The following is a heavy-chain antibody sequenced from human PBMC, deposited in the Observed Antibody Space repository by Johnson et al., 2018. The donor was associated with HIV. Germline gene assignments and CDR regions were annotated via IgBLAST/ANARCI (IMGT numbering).Heavy chain of an antibody. J-gene: IGHJ3*02. CDR3: ARDCHGDFTCTLDAFDI. CDR2: ISSSGRTI. Sequence: QVQLVESGGGLVKPGGSLRLSCAASGFTFSDYYMSWIRQAPGKGLEWVSYISSSGRTICYADSVKGRFTISRDNATNSVYLQMDSLSAEDTAVYYCARDCHGDFTCTLDAFDIWGQGTMVIVSS. CDR1: GFTFSDYY. V-gene: IGHV3-11*04. D-gene: IGHD4-17*01.